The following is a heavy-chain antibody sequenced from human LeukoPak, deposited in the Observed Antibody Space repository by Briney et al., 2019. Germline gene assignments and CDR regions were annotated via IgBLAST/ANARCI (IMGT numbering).Heavy chain of an antibody. V-gene: IGHV3-23*01. Sequence: GGSLRLSCAASGFTFSIYAMSWVRQAPGKGLEWVSTISDSGTSTYYADSVKGRFTISRDNSKNTLYLQMNSLRAEDTGVYYCAKPGVVGIRYDYGMDVWGQGTTVTVSS. D-gene: IGHD3-9*01. CDR1: GFTFSIYA. CDR3: AKPGVVGIRYDYGMDV. CDR2: ISDSGTST. J-gene: IGHJ6*02.